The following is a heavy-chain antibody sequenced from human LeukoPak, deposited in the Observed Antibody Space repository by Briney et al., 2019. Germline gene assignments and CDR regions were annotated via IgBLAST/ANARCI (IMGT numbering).Heavy chain of an antibody. V-gene: IGHV3-23*01. J-gene: IGHJ4*02. CDR2: ISGSGGST. CDR3: AKVRGYYDFWSGPVVGDYSDY. CDR1: GYTFSRYA. D-gene: IGHD3-3*01. Sequence: PGGSLRLSCAASGYTFSRYAMSWVRQAPGKGREWVSAISGSGGSTYYGDSVKGRFTISRDNSKNTLYLQMNSLRAEDTAVYYCAKVRGYYDFWSGPVVGDYSDYWGQGTLVIVSS.